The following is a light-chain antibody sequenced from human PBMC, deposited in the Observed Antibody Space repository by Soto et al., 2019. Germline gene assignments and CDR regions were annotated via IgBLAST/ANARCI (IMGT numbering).Light chain of an antibody. CDR2: DVN. CDR3: CSYAGSYTFYV. CDR1: SSDVGGYNY. J-gene: IGLJ1*01. V-gene: IGLV2-11*01. Sequence: QPALTQPRWVSVSPGQSVTISCTGTSSDVGGYNYVSWYQHHPGKAPKLMIYDVNKRPSGVPDRFSGSKSGNTASLTISGLQAEDEADYYCCSYAGSYTFYVFGTGTKVTVL.